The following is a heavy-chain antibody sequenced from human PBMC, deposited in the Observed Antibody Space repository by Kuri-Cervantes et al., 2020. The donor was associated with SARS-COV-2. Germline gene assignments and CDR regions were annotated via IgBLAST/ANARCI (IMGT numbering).Heavy chain of an antibody. D-gene: IGHD4-17*01. V-gene: IGHV1-46*01. Sequence: ASVKVSCKASGYTFTSYYMHWVRQAPGQGLEWMGIINPSGGSTSYAQKFQGRVTMTTDTSTSTAYMELRSLRSDDTAVYYCAREDYGDYDGVYWGQGTLVTVSS. CDR2: INPSGGST. J-gene: IGHJ4*02. CDR3: AREDYGDYDGVY. CDR1: GYTFTSYY.